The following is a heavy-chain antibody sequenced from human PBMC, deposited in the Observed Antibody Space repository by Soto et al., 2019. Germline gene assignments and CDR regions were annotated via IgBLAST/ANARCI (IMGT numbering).Heavy chain of an antibody. J-gene: IGHJ4*02. Sequence: GGSLSLSCAASGFTFSSYAMSWVRQAPGKGLEWVSAISGSGGSTYYADSVKGRFTISRDNSKNTLYLQMNSLRAEDTAVYYCAKVKRYSSGWYYFDYWGQGTLVTVSS. D-gene: IGHD6-19*01. CDR3: AKVKRYSSGWYYFDY. CDR2: ISGSGGST. CDR1: GFTFSSYA. V-gene: IGHV3-23*01.